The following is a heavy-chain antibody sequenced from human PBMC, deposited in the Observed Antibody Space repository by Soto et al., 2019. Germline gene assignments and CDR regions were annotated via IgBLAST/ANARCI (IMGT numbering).Heavy chain of an antibody. V-gene: IGHV4-39*01. Sequence: SETLSLTCTVSGGSISSSSYYWGWIRQPPGKGLEWIGSIYYSGSTYYNPSLKSRVTISVDTSKNQFSLKLSSVTAADTAVYYCARWGSYKTPDYAHWFDPWGQGTLVTVSS. D-gene: IGHD4-17*01. CDR1: GGSISSSSYY. J-gene: IGHJ5*02. CDR2: IYYSGST. CDR3: ARWGSYKTPDYAHWFDP.